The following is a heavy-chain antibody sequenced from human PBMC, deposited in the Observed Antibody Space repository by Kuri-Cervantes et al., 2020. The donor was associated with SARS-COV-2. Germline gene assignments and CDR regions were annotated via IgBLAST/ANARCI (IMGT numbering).Heavy chain of an antibody. Sequence: GGSLRLSCAASGFTVSSNYMSWVRQAPGKGLEWVSAISGSGGSTYYADSVKGRFTISRDNSKNTLYLQMNSLRAEDTAVYYCAKDGRMIPFGDAFDIWGQGTMVTVSS. J-gene: IGHJ3*02. CDR3: AKDGRMIPFGDAFDI. V-gene: IGHV3-23*01. CDR1: GFTVSSNY. CDR2: ISGSGGST. D-gene: IGHD3-16*01.